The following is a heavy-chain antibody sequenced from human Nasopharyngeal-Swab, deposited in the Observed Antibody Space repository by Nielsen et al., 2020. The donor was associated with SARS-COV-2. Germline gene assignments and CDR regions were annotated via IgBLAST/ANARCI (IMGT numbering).Heavy chain of an antibody. CDR1: GSTFSGYA. CDR3: ALSRDYGTFNY. CDR2: FYSGGSST. Sequence: GGSLRLSCAASGSTFSGYAMTWVRQAPGKGLEWVSTFYSGGSSTFYAEPVKGRFTISRDNAKNTLYLQMNSLRVEDTAEYYCALSRDYGTFNYWGQGTLVTFSS. V-gene: IGHV3-23*03. D-gene: IGHD4-17*01. J-gene: IGHJ4*02.